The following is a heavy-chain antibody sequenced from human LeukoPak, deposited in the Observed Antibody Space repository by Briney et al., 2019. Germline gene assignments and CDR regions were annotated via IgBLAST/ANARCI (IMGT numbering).Heavy chain of an antibody. D-gene: IGHD1-26*01. CDR2: IYYSGST. V-gene: IGHV4-39*01. CDR3: ARRPRGGSYHYTFDY. Sequence: SETLSLTCTVSGGSISSSSYYWGWIRQPPGKGLEWIGSIYYSGSTYYNPSLKSRVTISVDTSKNQFSLKRSSVTAADTAVYYCARRPRGGSYHYTFDYWGQGTLVTVSS. J-gene: IGHJ4*02. CDR1: GGSISSSSYY.